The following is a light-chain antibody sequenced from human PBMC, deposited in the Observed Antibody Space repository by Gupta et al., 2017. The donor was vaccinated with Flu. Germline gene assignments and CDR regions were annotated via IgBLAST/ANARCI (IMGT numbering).Light chain of an antibody. V-gene: IGKV3-11*01. CDR2: DAA. CDR1: QSVSSY. CDR3: QQRSNWPPLT. Sequence: VRATRSCRASQSVSSYLASYPQKPGQAPRLLIYDAANTATGIPASFSGRGSATDFTLTISSLEPEDFAVNFCQQRSNWPPLTFGQGTKVEIK. J-gene: IGKJ1*01.